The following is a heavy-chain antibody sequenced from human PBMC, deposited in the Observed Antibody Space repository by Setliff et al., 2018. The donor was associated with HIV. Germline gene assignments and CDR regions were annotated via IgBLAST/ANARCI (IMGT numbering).Heavy chain of an antibody. V-gene: IGHV4-39*01. CDR2: MYYSGSN. CDR1: GGSISSGDYY. J-gene: IGHJ5*02. Sequence: SETLSLTCTVSGGSISSGDYYWGWIRQPPGTGLEWIGNMYYSGSNYYNPSLKSRVTISIDTSKNQFSLKLSAVTAADTAVYYCARPYYGSGSYWGPSGWFDPWGQGTLVTVSS. CDR3: ARPYYGSGSYWGPSGWFDP. D-gene: IGHD3-10*01.